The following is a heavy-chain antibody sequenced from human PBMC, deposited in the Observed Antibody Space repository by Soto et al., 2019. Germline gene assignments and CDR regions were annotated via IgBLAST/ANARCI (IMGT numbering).Heavy chain of an antibody. D-gene: IGHD2-8*02. CDR2: ISRDGGTK. CDR3: TGEGASGY. V-gene: IGHV3-30*03. Sequence: QVQLVESGGGVVQPGRSLRLSCAVSGFTVSTYGMHWVRQAPGKGLEWVAVISRDGGTKYYADSVKGRFTISRDNSRNTLFLEMNGLRGDDMAVYYCTGEGASGYWGQGTLVTVSS. J-gene: IGHJ4*02. CDR1: GFTVSTYG.